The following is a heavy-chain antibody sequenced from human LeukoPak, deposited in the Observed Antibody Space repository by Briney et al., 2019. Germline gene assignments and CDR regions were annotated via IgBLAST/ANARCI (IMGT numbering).Heavy chain of an antibody. CDR3: ARGGSSSSWYYYMDV. J-gene: IGHJ6*03. D-gene: IGHD6-13*01. CDR1: GFTFSSYA. CDR2: ISYDGSKK. V-gene: IGHV3-30*01. Sequence: GGSLRLSCAASGFTFSSYAMHWVRQAPGKGLEWVAVISYDGSKKYYADSVQGRFTISRDNSRNTLYLQMNSLRAEDTAVYYCARGGSSSSWYYYMDVWGKGTTVNVSS.